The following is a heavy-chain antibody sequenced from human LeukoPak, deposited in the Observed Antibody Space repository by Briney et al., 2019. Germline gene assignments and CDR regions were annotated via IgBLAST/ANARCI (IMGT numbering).Heavy chain of an antibody. D-gene: IGHD3-22*01. V-gene: IGHV3-23*01. CDR2: ISRSGVST. CDR1: GFTFSSYA. Sequence: GSLRLSCAASGFTFSSYAMNWVRQAPGKGLERVSAISRSGVSTYYADSVKGRFTISRDNSRDTLYLQMSSLRAEDTAVYYCARGGYDSSGNPDYWGQGTLVAVSS. J-gene: IGHJ4*02. CDR3: ARGGYDSSGNPDY.